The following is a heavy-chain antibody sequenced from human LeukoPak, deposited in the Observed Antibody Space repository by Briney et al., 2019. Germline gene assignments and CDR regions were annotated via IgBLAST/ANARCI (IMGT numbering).Heavy chain of an antibody. CDR3: AREGGHWNYVFDY. CDR1: GGTFSSYA. J-gene: IGHJ4*02. V-gene: IGHV1-69*13. D-gene: IGHD1-7*01. CDR2: IIPIFGTA. Sequence: ASVKVSCKASGGTFSSYAISWVRQAPGQGLEWMGGIIPIFGTANYAQKFQGRVTITADESTSKAYMELSSLRSEDTAVYYCAREGGHWNYVFDYWGQGTLVTVSS.